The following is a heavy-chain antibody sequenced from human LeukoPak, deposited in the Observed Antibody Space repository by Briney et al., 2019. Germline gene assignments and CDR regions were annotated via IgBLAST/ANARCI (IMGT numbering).Heavy chain of an antibody. V-gene: IGHV3-7*01. CDR1: GFTFSSYW. CDR3: ARVAWPYYFDS. J-gene: IGHJ4*02. Sequence: GGSLRLSCAASGFTFSSYWMNWVRQTPGKGLEWVANIKDDGSEKYYLDSVKGRFTISRDNAKNSLYLQMNGLRAEDTAVYYCARVAWPYYFDSWGQGTLVTVSS. CDR2: IKDDGSEK.